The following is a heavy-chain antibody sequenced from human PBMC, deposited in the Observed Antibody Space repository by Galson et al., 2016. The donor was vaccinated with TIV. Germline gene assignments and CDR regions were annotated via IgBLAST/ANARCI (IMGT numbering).Heavy chain of an antibody. D-gene: IGHD3-22*01. CDR1: GYTFTSYG. CDR2: ISAYNGNT. CDR3: ARSYYYDSSAYYFDY. J-gene: IGHJ4*02. V-gene: IGHV1-18*01. Sequence: SVKVSCKASGYTFTSYGISWVRQAPGQGLEWMGWISAYNGNTNYAQKLQGRVTMTTDTSTSTAYMELSRLTYDDTAVYYCARSYYYDSSAYYFDYWGQGTLVTVSS.